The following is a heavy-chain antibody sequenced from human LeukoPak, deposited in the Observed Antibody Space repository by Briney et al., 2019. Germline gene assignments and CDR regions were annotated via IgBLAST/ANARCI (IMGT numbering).Heavy chain of an antibody. V-gene: IGHV4-30-4*01. CDR2: IYYSGST. J-gene: IGHJ5*02. CDR3: ARAHSSGWETNWFDP. D-gene: IGHD6-19*01. CDR1: GGSISSGDYY. Sequence: SETLSLTCTVSGGSISSGDYYWSWIRQPPGKGLEWIGYIYYSGSTYYNPSLKSRVTISVDTSKNQFSLKLSSVTAADTAVYYCARAHSSGWETNWFDPWGQGTLVTVSS.